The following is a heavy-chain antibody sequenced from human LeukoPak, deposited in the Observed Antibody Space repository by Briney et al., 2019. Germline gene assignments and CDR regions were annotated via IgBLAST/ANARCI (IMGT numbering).Heavy chain of an antibody. D-gene: IGHD6-19*01. V-gene: IGHV3-23*01. CDR1: GFTFSSYA. J-gene: IGHJ4*02. Sequence: GGSLRLSCAASGFTFSSYAMTWVRQAPGKGLEWVSAISGSGISTYYADSVKGRFTISRDNSKNTLYLQMNSLTVEDTAVYYCAKDSSGWSKDYWGQGTLVTVSS. CDR2: ISGSGIST. CDR3: AKDSSGWSKDY.